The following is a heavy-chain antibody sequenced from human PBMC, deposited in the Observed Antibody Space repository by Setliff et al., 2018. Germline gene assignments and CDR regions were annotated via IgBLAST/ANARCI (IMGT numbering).Heavy chain of an antibody. CDR1: GGTFSFYY. CDR3: ARGRNVAARLLDS. CDR2: INHTGTT. J-gene: IGHJ4*02. V-gene: IGHV4-34*01. D-gene: IGHD6-6*01. Sequence: SETLSLTCAASGGTFSFYYWTWIRQPPGKGLEWVGEINHTGTTKYNPSLQSRVTISIDTSKDQFSLTVTSVTAADTAMYYCARGRNVAARLLDSWGQGTLVTVSS.